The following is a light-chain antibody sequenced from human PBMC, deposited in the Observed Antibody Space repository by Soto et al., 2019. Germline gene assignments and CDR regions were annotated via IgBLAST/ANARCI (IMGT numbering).Light chain of an antibody. CDR2: GAS. V-gene: IGKV3-20*01. Sequence: EIVLTQSPGTLSLSPGERATLSCTASQSVSSSYLAWYQQKPGQAPRLLIHGASSRATGIPDRFSGSGSGTDFTLTISRLEPEDFAVYYCQQYGSSRGFTFGPGTKVDIK. J-gene: IGKJ3*01. CDR1: QSVSSSY. CDR3: QQYGSSRGFT.